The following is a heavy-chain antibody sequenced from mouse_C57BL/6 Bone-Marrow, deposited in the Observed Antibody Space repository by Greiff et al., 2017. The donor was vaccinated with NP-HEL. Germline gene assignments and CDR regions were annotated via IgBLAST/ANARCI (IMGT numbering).Heavy chain of an antibody. CDR3: ARFGNYDWFAY. V-gene: IGHV1-59*01. CDR2: IDPSDSYT. Sequence: QVQLQQPGAELVRPGTSVKLSCKASGYTFTSYWMHWVKQRPGQGLEWIGVIDPSDSYTNYNQKFKGKATLTVDTSSSTAYMQLSSLTSEDAAVYYCARFGNYDWFAYWGQGTLVTVSA. J-gene: IGHJ3*01. D-gene: IGHD2-1*01. CDR1: GYTFTSYW.